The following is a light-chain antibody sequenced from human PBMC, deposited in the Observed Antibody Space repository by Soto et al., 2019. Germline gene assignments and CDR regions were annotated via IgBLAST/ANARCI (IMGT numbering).Light chain of an antibody. J-gene: IGLJ1*01. Sequence: QSALTQPASVSGSPGQLITISCTGTSSDVGFYNHVSWYQRHPGKAPKLMISDVTNRPSGVSDRFSGSKSGNTASLTISGLQTEDEADYYCMSYTTSIIYVFGSGTKVTVL. CDR3: MSYTTSIIYV. V-gene: IGLV2-14*01. CDR2: DVT. CDR1: SSDVGFYNH.